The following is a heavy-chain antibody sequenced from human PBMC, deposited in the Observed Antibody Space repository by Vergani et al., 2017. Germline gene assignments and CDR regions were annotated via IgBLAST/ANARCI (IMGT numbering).Heavy chain of an antibody. Sequence: EVQLVKSGGGLVKPGGSLRLSCAASGFTFINAWMSWVRQATGKGLEWVGRIKSKIDGGTTDYAASVKRRFTISRDDSKNTLYLQMNSLKTEDTAVYYCTRNYGNFDYWGQGTLVTVSS. D-gene: IGHD4-17*01. CDR2: IKSKIDGGTT. CDR3: TRNYGNFDY. J-gene: IGHJ4*02. CDR1: GFTFINAW. V-gene: IGHV3-15*01.